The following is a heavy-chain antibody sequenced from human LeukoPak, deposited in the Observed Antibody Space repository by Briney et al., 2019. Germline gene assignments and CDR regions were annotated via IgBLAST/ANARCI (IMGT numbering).Heavy chain of an antibody. CDR2: IYYSGST. CDR1: GGSISSGGYY. J-gene: IGHJ6*02. Sequence: SETLSLTCTVSGGSISSGGYYWSWIRQPPGKGLEWIGYIYYSGSTYYNPSLKSRVTISVDTSKNQFSLKLSSVTAADTAVYYCARAGVAPRGMDVWGQGTTVTVSS. V-gene: IGHV4-30-4*01. CDR3: ARAGVAPRGMDV.